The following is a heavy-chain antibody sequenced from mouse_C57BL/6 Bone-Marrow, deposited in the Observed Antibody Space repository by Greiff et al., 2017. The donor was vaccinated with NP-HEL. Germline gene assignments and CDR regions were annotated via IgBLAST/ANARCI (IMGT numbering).Heavy chain of an antibody. J-gene: IGHJ4*01. CDR2: IYPGNSDT. CDR1: GYTFTSYW. Sequence: EVQLQQSGTVLARPGASVKMSCKTSGYTFTSYWMHWVKQRPGQGLDWIGAIYPGNSDTSYNQKFKGKAKLTAVTSASTAYMELSSLTNEDSAVYYCTSTTVVALRAMDYWGQGTSVTVSS. V-gene: IGHV1-5*01. D-gene: IGHD1-1*01. CDR3: TSTTVVALRAMDY.